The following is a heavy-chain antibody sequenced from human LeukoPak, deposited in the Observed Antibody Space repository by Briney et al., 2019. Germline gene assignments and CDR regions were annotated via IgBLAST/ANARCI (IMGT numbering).Heavy chain of an antibody. Sequence: ASVKVSSKASGYTFTGYYMHWVRQAPGQGREWMGWINPNSGGTNYAQKFQGRVTMTRDTSISTAYMELSRLRSDDTAVYYFARDWIAAALFDYWGQGTLVTVSS. V-gene: IGHV1-2*02. CDR3: ARDWIAAALFDY. CDR1: GYTFTGYY. CDR2: INPNSGGT. J-gene: IGHJ4*02. D-gene: IGHD6-13*01.